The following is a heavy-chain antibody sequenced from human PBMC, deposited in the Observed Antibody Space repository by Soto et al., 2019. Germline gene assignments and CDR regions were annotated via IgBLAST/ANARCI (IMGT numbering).Heavy chain of an antibody. CDR2: IYPGDSET. D-gene: IGHD2-2*03. J-gene: IGHJ6*01. Sequence: PGASLKISCKGSGYTFTSYWIVWVRQTPGKGLEWMGTIYPGDSETKYSPYFQGQVTISVDKSISTAYLLWSSLKASDTAIYYCARLDTVVVPARYGMGVWGQGTTVTVS. CDR1: GYTFTSYW. CDR3: ARLDTVVVPARYGMGV. V-gene: IGHV5-51*01.